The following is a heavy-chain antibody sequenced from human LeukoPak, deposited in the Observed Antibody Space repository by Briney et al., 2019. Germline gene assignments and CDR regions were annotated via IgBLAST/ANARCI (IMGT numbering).Heavy chain of an antibody. V-gene: IGHV1-69*04. D-gene: IGHD5-18*01. CDR1: GGTFSSYA. J-gene: IGHJ4*02. Sequence: SVKVSFKASGGTFSSYAISWVRQAPGQGLEWMGRIIPILGTANYAQKFQGRVTITADKYTSTAYMEVSSLRSEDTAVYYCARDIGGYSYGVDYWAQGTRVSVST. CDR2: IIPILGTA. CDR3: ARDIGGYSYGVDY.